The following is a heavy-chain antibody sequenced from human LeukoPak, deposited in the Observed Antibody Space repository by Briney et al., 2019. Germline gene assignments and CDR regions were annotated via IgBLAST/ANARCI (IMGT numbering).Heavy chain of an antibody. J-gene: IGHJ4*02. CDR2: VSHTGST. D-gene: IGHD2-15*01. Sequence: SETLSLTCAVSAYSISSGYSWGWIRQSPGKGLEWIGSVSHTGSTYYNPSLKSRVTLSVDTSKNHFSLKLTSATAADTAVYYCARGGRRMVAASYFDSWGQGTLVTVFS. CDR1: AYSISSGYS. V-gene: IGHV4-38-2*01. CDR3: ARGGRRMVAASYFDS.